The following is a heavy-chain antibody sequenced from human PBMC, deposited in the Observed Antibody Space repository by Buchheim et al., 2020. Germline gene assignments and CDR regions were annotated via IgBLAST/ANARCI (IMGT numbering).Heavy chain of an antibody. Sequence: EVQLLESGGGLVQPGGSLRLSCAASGFTFSSYAMSWFRQAPGKGLEWVSAISVSVGSTSYADSVKGRFTIPGDISRNPLYLQMNSLRAEDTAVYYCAKEGAQWLVREDYFDYWGQGTL. J-gene: IGHJ4*02. D-gene: IGHD6-19*01. CDR1: GFTFSSYA. CDR2: ISVSVGST. CDR3: AKEGAQWLVREDYFDY. V-gene: IGHV3-23*01.